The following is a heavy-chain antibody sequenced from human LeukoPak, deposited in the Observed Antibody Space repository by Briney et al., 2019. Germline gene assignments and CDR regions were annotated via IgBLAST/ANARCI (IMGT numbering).Heavy chain of an antibody. D-gene: IGHD5-12*01. CDR1: GFTFGSYA. CDR2: ISGSGAST. J-gene: IGHJ4*02. CDR3: ARGRGYTGYDFDY. Sequence: EGSLRLSCAASGFTFGSYAMSWVRQAPGKGLEWVSGISGSGASTDYADSVKGRFTISRDNAKNTLYLQMNSLRAEDTAVYYCARGRGYTGYDFDYWGQGTLVTVSS. V-gene: IGHV3-23*01.